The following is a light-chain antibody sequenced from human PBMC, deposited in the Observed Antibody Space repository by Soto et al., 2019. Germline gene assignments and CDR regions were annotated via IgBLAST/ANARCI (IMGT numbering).Light chain of an antibody. Sequence: QSALAQPASVSGSPGQSITISCTGTSNDIGDHNSVSWYQQHPDKAPKLIILEVTNRPSGISTRFSGSKSGNMASLTISGLQAEDEADYYCASYISDNNFIFGGGTKLTVL. J-gene: IGLJ2*01. V-gene: IGLV2-14*01. CDR2: EVT. CDR3: ASYISDNNFI. CDR1: SNDIGDHNS.